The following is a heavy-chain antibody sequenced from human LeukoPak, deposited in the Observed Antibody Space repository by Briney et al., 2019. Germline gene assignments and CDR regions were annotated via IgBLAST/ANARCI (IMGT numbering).Heavy chain of an antibody. CDR2: IYIDGTGT. Sequence: GGSLRLSCAASGFTLSNYWMPWVRQAPGKGLVWVSRIYIDGTGTFYADSVKGRFTISRDNAKNTLYLQMNSLRVEDTAVYYCARAPPSSGYSYHFDIWGQGTMVTVSS. CDR3: ARAPPSSGYSYHFDI. CDR1: GFTLSNYW. V-gene: IGHV3-74*01. J-gene: IGHJ3*02. D-gene: IGHD5-18*01.